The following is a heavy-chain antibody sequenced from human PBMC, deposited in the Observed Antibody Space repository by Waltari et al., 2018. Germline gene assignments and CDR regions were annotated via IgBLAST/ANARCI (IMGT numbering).Heavy chain of an antibody. V-gene: IGHV4-34*01. D-gene: IGHD3-10*01. J-gene: IGHJ6*02. CDR2: SNHGGST. CDR3: ARRAITAYYYYGMDV. Sequence: QVQLQQWGAGLLKPSETLSLTCAVYGGSFSGYYWSWIRQPPGKGLEWIGESNHGGSTNYNPSLKSRVTISVDTSKNQFSLKLSSVTAADTAVYYCARRAITAYYYYGMDVWGQGTTVTVSS. CDR1: GGSFSGYY.